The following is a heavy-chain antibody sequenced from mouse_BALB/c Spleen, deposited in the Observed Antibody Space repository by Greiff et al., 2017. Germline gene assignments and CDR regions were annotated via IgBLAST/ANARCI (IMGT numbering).Heavy chain of an antibody. CDR2: ISSGSSTI. CDR1: GFTFSSFG. D-gene: IGHD1-1*01. V-gene: IGHV5-17*02. J-gene: IGHJ4*01. Sequence: EVQLVESGGGLVQPGGSRKLSCAASGFTFSSFGMHWVRQAPEKGLEWVAYISSGSSTIYYAATVKGRFTISRDNPKNTLFLQMTSLRSEDTAMYYCARWNYGSSYAMDYWGQGTSVTVAS. CDR3: ARWNYGSSYAMDY.